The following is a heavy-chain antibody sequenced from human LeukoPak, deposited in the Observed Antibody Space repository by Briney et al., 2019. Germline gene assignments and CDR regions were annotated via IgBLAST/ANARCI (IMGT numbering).Heavy chain of an antibody. CDR2: IIPIFGTA. CDR1: GGTFSSYA. CDR3: ARERLHAYYYGSGSYINWFDP. J-gene: IGHJ5*02. Sequence: ASVKVSCKASGGTFSSYAISWVRQAPGQGLEWMGGIIPIFGTANYAQKFQGSVTITADESTSTAYMELSSLRSEDTAVYYCARERLHAYYYGSGSYINWFDPWGQETLVTVSS. V-gene: IGHV1-69*13. D-gene: IGHD3-10*01.